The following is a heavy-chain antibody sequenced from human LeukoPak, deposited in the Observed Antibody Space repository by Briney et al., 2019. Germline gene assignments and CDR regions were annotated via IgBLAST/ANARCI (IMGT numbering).Heavy chain of an antibody. D-gene: IGHD3-16*02. V-gene: IGHV3-7*01. CDR1: GFTFSSYW. Sequence: PGGSLRLSCAASGFTFSSYWMSWVRQAPGKGLEWVANIKQDGSEKYYVDSVKGRFTISRDNAKNSLYLQMNSLRAEDTAVYYCPRGGMITFGGVIGDFDYWGQGTLVTVSS. CDR3: PRGGMITFGGVIGDFDY. CDR2: IKQDGSEK. J-gene: IGHJ4*02.